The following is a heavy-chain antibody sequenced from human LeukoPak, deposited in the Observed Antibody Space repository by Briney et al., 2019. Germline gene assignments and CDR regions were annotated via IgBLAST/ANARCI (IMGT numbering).Heavy chain of an antibody. CDR1: GFTFSSST. D-gene: IGHD1-26*01. Sequence: GESLRLSCAASGFTFSSSTMSWIRQAPGKGLEWVSYISSSGSTIYYADSVKGRFTISRDNAKNSLYLQMNSLRAEDTAVYYCARGGYSGSSDYWGQGTLVTVSS. J-gene: IGHJ4*02. V-gene: IGHV3-48*04. CDR3: ARGGYSGSSDY. CDR2: ISSSGSTI.